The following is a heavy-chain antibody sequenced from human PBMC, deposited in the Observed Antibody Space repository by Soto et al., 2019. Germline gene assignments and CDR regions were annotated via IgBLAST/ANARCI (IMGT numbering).Heavy chain of an antibody. CDR2: IRPYKGNT. J-gene: IGHJ3*02. Sequence: GASVKVSCKASGYTFTSYGINWVRQGPGQGLEWMGWIRPYKGNTNYAQKLQGRVTMTTDTSTSTVYMELRSLRSDDTAVYYCARTQTVTTLSYDAFDIWGRGKVVTV. D-gene: IGHD4-17*01. CDR3: ARTQTVTTLSYDAFDI. CDR1: GYTFTSYG. V-gene: IGHV1-18*01.